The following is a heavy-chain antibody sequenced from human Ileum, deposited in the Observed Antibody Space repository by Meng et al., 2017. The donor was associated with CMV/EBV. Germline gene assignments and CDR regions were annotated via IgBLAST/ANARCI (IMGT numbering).Heavy chain of an antibody. CDR1: GFTVSAYW. J-gene: IGHJ4*02. V-gene: IGHV3-74*01. Sequence: ACGFTVSAYWVQWVRQDPGGGAVGMGRKSGEGESFNYEDSVKGRFTMSRDNAKNILFLQMNDLSAEDTALYYCARDGKNSYSFDYWGQGALVTVSS. CDR3: ARDGKNSYSFDY. CDR2: KSGEGESF.